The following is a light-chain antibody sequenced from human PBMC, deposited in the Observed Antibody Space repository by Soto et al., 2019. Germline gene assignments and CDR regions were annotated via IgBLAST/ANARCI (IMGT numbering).Light chain of an antibody. J-gene: IGKJ4*01. CDR1: QSVSIY. CDR2: DAS. V-gene: IGKV3-11*01. CDR3: QQRSNWPLT. Sequence: EIVLTQSPATLSLSPGERATLSCRASQSVSIYLAWYQQKPGQAPRLLIYDASNRATGIPARFSASGSGTDFTLTISSLEPVDFAVYYCQQRSNWPLTFGGGTKVEIK.